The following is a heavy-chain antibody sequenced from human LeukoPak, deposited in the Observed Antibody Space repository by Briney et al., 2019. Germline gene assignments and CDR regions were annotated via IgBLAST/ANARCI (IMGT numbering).Heavy chain of an antibody. V-gene: IGHV5-51*01. CDR2: IYPGDSDT. Sequence: GESLKISCKGSGYSFTSYWISWVRQMPGKGLEWMGIIYPGDSDTRYSPSFQGQVTISADKSISTTYLQWSSLKASDTAMYYCARYFPQLVRDYFDYWGQGTLVTVSS. D-gene: IGHD6-13*01. CDR3: ARYFPQLVRDYFDY. CDR1: GYSFTSYW. J-gene: IGHJ4*02.